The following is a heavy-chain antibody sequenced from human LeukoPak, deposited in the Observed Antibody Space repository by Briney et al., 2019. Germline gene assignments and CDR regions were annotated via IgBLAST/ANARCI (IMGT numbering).Heavy chain of an antibody. CDR2: ISSSSSYI. CDR1: GFTFSSYS. CDR3: ARVDCSGGSCYYYYMDV. V-gene: IGHV3-21*01. D-gene: IGHD2-15*01. Sequence: GGSLRLSCAASGFTFSSYSMNWVRQAPGKGLEWVSSISSSSSYIYYADSVKGRFTISRDNAKNSLYLQTNSLRAEDTAVYYCARVDCSGGSCYYYYMDVWGKGTTVTVSS. J-gene: IGHJ6*03.